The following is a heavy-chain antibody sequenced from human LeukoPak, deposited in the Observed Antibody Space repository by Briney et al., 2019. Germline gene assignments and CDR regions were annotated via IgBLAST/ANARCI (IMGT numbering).Heavy chain of an antibody. Sequence: SETLSLTCTVSGGSISSGDYYWSWIRQPPGKGLEWIGYIYYSGSTNYNPSLKSRVTISVDTSKNQFSLKLSSVTAADTAVYYCARIIPDPDYYDSSGPEGWFDPWGQGTLVTVSS. D-gene: IGHD3-22*01. J-gene: IGHJ5*02. V-gene: IGHV4-61*08. CDR2: IYYSGST. CDR3: ARIIPDPDYYDSSGPEGWFDP. CDR1: GGSISSGDYY.